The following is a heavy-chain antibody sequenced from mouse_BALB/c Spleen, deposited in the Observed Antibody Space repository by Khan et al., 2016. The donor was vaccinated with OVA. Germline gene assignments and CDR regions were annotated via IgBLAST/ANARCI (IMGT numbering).Heavy chain of an antibody. J-gene: IGHJ3*01. V-gene: IGHV5-6*01. Sequence: EVQLQESGGDLVKPGGSLKLSCAASGFTFSSYSMSWVRQTPDKRLEWVATISSGGDYTYYPDNVKGGFTISRDNAKNTLYLQMSSLKSEDTAMYFCASHLTGSFAYWGQGTLVTVSA. CDR2: ISSGGDYT. D-gene: IGHD4-1*01. CDR3: ASHLTGSFAY. CDR1: GFTFSSYS.